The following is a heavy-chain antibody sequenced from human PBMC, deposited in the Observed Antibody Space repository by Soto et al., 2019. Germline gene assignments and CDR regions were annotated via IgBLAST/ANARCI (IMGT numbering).Heavy chain of an antibody. CDR1: GYTFTSYD. CDR2: MNPNSGNT. V-gene: IGHV1-8*01. D-gene: IGHD2-15*01. CDR3: ARERTRIGFDI. J-gene: IGHJ3*02. Sequence: QVQLVQSGAEVKKPGASVKVSCKASGYTFTSYDINWVRQATGQGLEWMGWMNPNSGNTGYAQKFQGRVTGTRXTSISTAYMERSSLTSEDTAVYYCARERTRIGFDIWGQGTMVTVSS.